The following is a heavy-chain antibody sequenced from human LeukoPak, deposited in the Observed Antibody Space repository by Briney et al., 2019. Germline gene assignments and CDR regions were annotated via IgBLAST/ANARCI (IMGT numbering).Heavy chain of an antibody. J-gene: IGHJ5*02. CDR2: ISHSGYT. CDR1: GGSISSGDYF. V-gene: IGHV4-30-4*01. Sequence: SQTLSLTCTVSGGSISSGDYFWSWIRQPPGKGLEWIRYISHSGYTSYNPPLKSRVTISVDTSKNQFSLKLSSVTAADTAVYFCARDHWSGTVTIPGSWFDPWGRGTLVTVAS. CDR3: ARDHWSGTVTIPGSWFDP. D-gene: IGHD4-17*01.